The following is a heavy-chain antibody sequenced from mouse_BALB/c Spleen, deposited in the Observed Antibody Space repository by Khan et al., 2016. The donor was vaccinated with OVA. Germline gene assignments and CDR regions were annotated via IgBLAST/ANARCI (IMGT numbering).Heavy chain of an antibody. Sequence: QVQLQQPGAELVRPGASVKLSCKASGYTFTSYWMNWVKQRPGQGLEWIGMIDPSDSETHYNPMFKDKATLTVDKSSSTAYMQLSSLTSEDSAVYYCAIAPWFTYWGQGSLVTGSA. J-gene: IGHJ3*01. CDR3: AIAPWFTY. V-gene: IGHV1-61*01. CDR2: IDPSDSET. CDR1: GYTFTSYW. D-gene: IGHD6-1*01.